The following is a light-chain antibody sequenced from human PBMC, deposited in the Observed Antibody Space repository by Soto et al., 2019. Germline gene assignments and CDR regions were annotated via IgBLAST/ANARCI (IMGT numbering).Light chain of an antibody. CDR2: GAS. CDR1: QSVRNY. V-gene: IGKV3-20*01. Sequence: EIVLTQSPSTLSLSPGERATLSCRASQSVRNYLAWYQQKPGQAPRLLISGASSRAADIPDRFSGSGSGTDFTLTISRLEPEDFAVYYCQQYGSSRTFGQGTKVDIK. CDR3: QQYGSSRT. J-gene: IGKJ1*01.